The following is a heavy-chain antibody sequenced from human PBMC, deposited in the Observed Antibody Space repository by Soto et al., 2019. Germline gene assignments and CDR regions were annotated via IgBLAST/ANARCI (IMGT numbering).Heavy chain of an antibody. D-gene: IGHD6-13*01. V-gene: IGHV3-9*01. Sequence: GGSLRLSCAASGFTFDDYAMHWVRQAPGKGLEWVSGISWNSGSIGYADSVKGRFTISRDNAKNSLYLQMNSLRAEDTALYYCAKDSLDSSSWLDYWGQGTLVTVSS. CDR1: GFTFDDYA. CDR3: AKDSLDSSSWLDY. J-gene: IGHJ4*02. CDR2: ISWNSGSI.